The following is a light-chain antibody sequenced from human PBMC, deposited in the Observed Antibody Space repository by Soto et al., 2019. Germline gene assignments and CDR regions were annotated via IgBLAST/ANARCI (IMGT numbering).Light chain of an antibody. V-gene: IGKV3-15*01. Sequence: EIVMTQSPATPSVSPGETATLSCRASHSVSSDLAWFQQKPGQSPWLLIYGVSTRATGVPARFSGSGFGTEFTITISNLQSDDFAFYYCQQYTNWPRTFGQGTRVEIK. CDR3: QQYTNWPRT. J-gene: IGKJ1*01. CDR2: GVS. CDR1: HSVSSD.